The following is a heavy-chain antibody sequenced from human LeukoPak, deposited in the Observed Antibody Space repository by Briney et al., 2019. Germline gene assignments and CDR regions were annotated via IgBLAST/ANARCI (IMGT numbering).Heavy chain of an antibody. V-gene: IGHV7-4-1*02. Sequence: ASVKVSCKASGYTFTNYAMNWVRQAPGQGLEWIGWIHPSTGNPTYAQAFTGRFVFSLDTSVSTTYLQISSLTTEDTAVYYCARAYQRLGQLSLPDYWGQGTLVTVSS. J-gene: IGHJ4*02. CDR3: ARAYQRLGQLSLPDY. CDR1: GYTFTNYA. CDR2: IHPSTGNP. D-gene: IGHD3-16*02.